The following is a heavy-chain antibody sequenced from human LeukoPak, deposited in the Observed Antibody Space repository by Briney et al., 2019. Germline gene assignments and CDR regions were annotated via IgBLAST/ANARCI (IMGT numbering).Heavy chain of an antibody. J-gene: IGHJ4*02. CDR2: ISGSGDST. D-gene: IGHD3-10*01. Sequence: PGGSLRLSCAASGFTFSSNSMTWVRQTPGKGLEWVSGISGSGDSTFCADSVKGRFTISRDNSRNTLYLQMSSLRPEDTAVYYCTKWSGFGDDWGQGTLVTVSS. CDR1: GFTFSSNS. CDR3: TKWSGFGDD. V-gene: IGHV3-23*01.